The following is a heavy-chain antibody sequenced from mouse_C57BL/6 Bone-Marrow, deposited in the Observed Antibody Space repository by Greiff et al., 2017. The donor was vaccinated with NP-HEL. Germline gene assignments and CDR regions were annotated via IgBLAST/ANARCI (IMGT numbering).Heavy chain of an antibody. D-gene: IGHD2-3*01. J-gene: IGHJ3*01. CDR1: GFNIKDDY. CDR3: TTAPYDGYYTWFAY. Sequence: VQLKESGAELVRPGASVKLSCTASGFNIKDDYMHWVKQRPEQGLEWIGWIDPENGDTESASKFQGKATITADTSSNTAYLQLSSLTSEDTAVYYCTTAPYDGYYTWFAYWGQGTLVTVSA. V-gene: IGHV14-4*01. CDR2: IDPENGDT.